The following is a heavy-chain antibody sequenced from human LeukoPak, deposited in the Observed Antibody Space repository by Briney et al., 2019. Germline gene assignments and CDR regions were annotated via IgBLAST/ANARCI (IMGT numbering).Heavy chain of an antibody. CDR2: INSDGSST. Sequence: QPGGSLRLSCAASGFTFSSYWMHWVRQAPGKGLVWVSRINSDGSSTSYADSVKGRFTISRDNAKNTLHLQMNSLRAEDTAVYYCARAADDYGDYPDLWGRGTLVTVSS. CDR3: ARAADDYGDYPDL. J-gene: IGHJ2*01. V-gene: IGHV3-74*01. CDR1: GFTFSSYW. D-gene: IGHD4-17*01.